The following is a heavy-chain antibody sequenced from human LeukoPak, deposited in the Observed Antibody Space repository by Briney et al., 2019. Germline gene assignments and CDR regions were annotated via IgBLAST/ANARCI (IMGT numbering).Heavy chain of an antibody. CDR2: LYSGGSI. CDR3: ARGSYYDSSGYHFDY. CDR1: GFTVSSNY. D-gene: IGHD3-22*01. V-gene: IGHV3-53*01. J-gene: IGHJ4*02. Sequence: GGSLRLSCAASGFTVSSNYMSWVRQAPGKGLEWVSVLYSGGSIYYAGSVKGRFTISRDNSRNTLYLQMNSLRAEDTAVYYCARGSYYDSSGYHFDYWGQGTLVTVSS.